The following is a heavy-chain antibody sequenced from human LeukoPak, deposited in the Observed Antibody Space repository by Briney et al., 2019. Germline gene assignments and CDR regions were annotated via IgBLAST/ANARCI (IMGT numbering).Heavy chain of an antibody. J-gene: IGHJ4*02. V-gene: IGHV4-34*01. CDR1: GGSFSGYY. CDR2: INHSGST. CDR3: ARGRSDY. Sequence: SETLSLTCAVYGGSFSGYYWSWIRQPPGKGLEWIGEINHSGSTNYNPSLKSRDTISVDTSKNQFSLKLSSVTAADTAVYYCARGRSDYWGQGTLVTVSS.